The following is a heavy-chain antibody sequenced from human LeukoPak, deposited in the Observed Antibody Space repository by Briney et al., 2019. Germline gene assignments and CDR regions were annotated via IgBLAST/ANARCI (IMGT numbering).Heavy chain of an antibody. CDR3: ASHYCSGGSCYYYFDY. CDR1: GGSFSGYY. V-gene: IGHV4-34*01. Sequence: SDTLSLTCAVYGGSFSGYYWSWIRQPPGKGLEWIGEINHSGSTNYNPSLKSRVTISVDTSKNQFSLKLSSVTAADTAVYYCASHYCSGGSCYYYFDYWGQGTLVTVSS. D-gene: IGHD2-15*01. CDR2: INHSGST. J-gene: IGHJ4*02.